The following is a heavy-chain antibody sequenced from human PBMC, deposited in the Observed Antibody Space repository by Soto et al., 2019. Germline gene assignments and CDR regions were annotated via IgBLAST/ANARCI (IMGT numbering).Heavy chain of an antibody. CDR3: ASRDPGTSVDY. V-gene: IGHV4-4*02. CDR2: IYRTGST. Sequence: SETLSLTCAVSGGSFTSNNWWTWVRQPPGQGLEWIGEIYRTGSTNYNPSPKSRVTISLDKSENQFSLKVTSLTAADTAVYYCASRDPGTSVDYWGQGTLVTVSS. D-gene: IGHD1-7*01. CDR1: GGSFTSNNW. J-gene: IGHJ4*02.